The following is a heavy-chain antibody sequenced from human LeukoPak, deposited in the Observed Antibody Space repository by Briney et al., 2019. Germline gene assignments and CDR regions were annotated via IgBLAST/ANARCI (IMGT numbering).Heavy chain of an antibody. J-gene: IGHJ5*02. D-gene: IGHD3-10*01. Sequence: SETLSLTCTVSGGSISIYYWSWIRQPPGKGLEWIGYIYNSGSTIYNPSLKSRVTISVDTSKNQFSLKLSSVTAADTAVYYCARGLRVHHVVRGRKPNWFDPWGQGTLVTVSS. V-gene: IGHV4-59*12. CDR3: ARGLRVHHVVRGRKPNWFDP. CDR1: GGSISIYY. CDR2: IYNSGST.